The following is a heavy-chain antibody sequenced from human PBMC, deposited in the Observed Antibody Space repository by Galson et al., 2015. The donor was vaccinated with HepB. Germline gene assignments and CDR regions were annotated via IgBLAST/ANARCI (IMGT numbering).Heavy chain of an antibody. CDR3: ARGAGWYDP. D-gene: IGHD3-10*01. J-gene: IGHJ5*02. CDR2: IYYSGNT. V-gene: IGHV4-59*01. CDR1: GGSINNYY. Sequence: LSLTCTVSGGSINNYYWSWIRQPPGKGLEWIGYIYYSGNTNYNPSLRSRVTISLDTSKNQFSLKMRSVSAADTAVHFCARGAGWYDPWGQGTLVTVSS.